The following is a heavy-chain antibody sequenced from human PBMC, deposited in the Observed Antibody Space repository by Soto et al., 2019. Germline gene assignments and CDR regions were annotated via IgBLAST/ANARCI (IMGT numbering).Heavy chain of an antibody. CDR3: AKVASGSYDWFDP. V-gene: IGHV3-74*01. CDR1: KFSFSGYW. CDR2: VNPDGSTT. J-gene: IGHJ5*02. D-gene: IGHD1-26*01. Sequence: EVQLVESGGGLVQPGGSLRLSCAASKFSFSGYWMHWVRQAPGKGLMWVSRVNPDGSTTTYADSVKGRFTISRDNAKNTVFLQMNSPSADDTAVYYCAKVASGSYDWFDPWGHGTRVTVSS.